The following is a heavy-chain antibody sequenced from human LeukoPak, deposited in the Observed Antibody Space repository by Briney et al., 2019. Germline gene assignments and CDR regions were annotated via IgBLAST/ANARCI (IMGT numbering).Heavy chain of an antibody. Sequence: PSETLSLTCAVSGGSISSGGYSWSWIRQPPGKGLEWIGYIYDSGSTYHNPSLKSRITISVDTSENRFSLKLSSVTATDTAVYYCARDCSGGSCYGAFDIWGQGTMVTVSS. V-gene: IGHV4-30-2*05. D-gene: IGHD2-15*01. CDR2: IYDSGST. J-gene: IGHJ3*02. CDR3: ARDCSGGSCYGAFDI. CDR1: GGSISSGGYS.